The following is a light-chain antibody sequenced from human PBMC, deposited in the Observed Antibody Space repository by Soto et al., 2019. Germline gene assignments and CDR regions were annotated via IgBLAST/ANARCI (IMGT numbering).Light chain of an antibody. CDR3: QQSLSPFVT. CDR1: ENITDY. CDR2: SAS. J-gene: IGKJ4*01. Sequence: DIQMTQSPPSLSASVGDRVTITCRASENITDYLNWYQVTPGTAPKLLIYSASLLQPGVPSRFSGSRHGKDFTLTLSGLQHEDSATYYWQQSLSPFVTFGAGTRV. V-gene: IGKV1-39*01.